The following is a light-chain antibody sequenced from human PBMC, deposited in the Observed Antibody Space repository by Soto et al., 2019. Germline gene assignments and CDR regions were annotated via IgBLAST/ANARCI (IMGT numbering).Light chain of an antibody. V-gene: IGKV3-15*01. CDR2: GAS. CDR1: QSMGSN. CDR3: QQRYNWLLT. J-gene: IGKJ4*01. Sequence: EIVMTQSPATLSVSPGERPTLSSKASQSMGSNLAWYQQKPGQAHRLLIYGASTRATGITARFSGSGSGTDFTLTISSLEPEDFAVYYCQQRYNWLLTFGEGTKVEIK.